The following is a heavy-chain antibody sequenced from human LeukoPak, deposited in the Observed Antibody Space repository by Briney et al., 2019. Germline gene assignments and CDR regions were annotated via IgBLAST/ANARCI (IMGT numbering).Heavy chain of an antibody. D-gene: IGHD1-26*01. Sequence: PSETLSLTCTVSGGSISSYYWSWIRQPPGKGLEWIGYIYYSGSTNYNPSLKSRVTISVDTSKNQFSLKLSPVTAADTAVYYCARVERGGPSYYFDYWGQGTLVTVSS. J-gene: IGHJ4*02. CDR3: ARVERGGPSYYFDY. V-gene: IGHV4-59*01. CDR1: GGSISSYY. CDR2: IYYSGST.